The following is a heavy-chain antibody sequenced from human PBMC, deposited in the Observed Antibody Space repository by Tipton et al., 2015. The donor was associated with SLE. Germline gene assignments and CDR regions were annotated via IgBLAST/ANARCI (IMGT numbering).Heavy chain of an antibody. V-gene: IGHV4-61*02. D-gene: IGHD3-3*01. CDR3: ARAVSYYDFWGGYTD. J-gene: IGHJ4*02. CDR2: INTSGST. Sequence: TLSLTCTVSGGSISGGTYFWSWIRQPAGKGLEWIGRINTSGSTNYNPSLKSRVAISVDTSKNQFSLKLSSVTAADTAVYYCARAVSYYDFWGGYTDWGQGTLVTVSS. CDR1: GGSISGGTYF.